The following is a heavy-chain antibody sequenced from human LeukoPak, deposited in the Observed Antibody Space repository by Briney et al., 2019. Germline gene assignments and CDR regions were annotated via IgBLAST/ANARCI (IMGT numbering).Heavy chain of an antibody. Sequence: GASVKVSCKASGYTFTDYFMHWVRQAPGRGLEWLGWINPNSGGTNYAQKFHGRVTMTRDTSISTAYMELSRLKSDDTAVYYCARVSSITLIVVPDYFDYWGQGTLVTVSS. J-gene: IGHJ4*02. V-gene: IGHV1-2*02. D-gene: IGHD3-22*01. CDR1: GYTFTDYF. CDR3: ARVSSITLIVVPDYFDY. CDR2: INPNSGGT.